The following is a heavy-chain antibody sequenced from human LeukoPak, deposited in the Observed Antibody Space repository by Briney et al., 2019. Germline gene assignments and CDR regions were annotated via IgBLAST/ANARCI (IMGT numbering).Heavy chain of an antibody. D-gene: IGHD3-10*01. Sequence: PGGSLRLSCAASGFTFSDYYMSWIRQAPGKGLEWVSYISSSGSTIYYADSVKGRFTISRDNAKNSLYLQMNSLRAEDTAVYYCARERITMVRGVIKKDTEYYNYYYMDVWGKGTTVTISS. CDR2: ISSSGSTI. CDR1: GFTFSDYY. J-gene: IGHJ6*03. CDR3: ARERITMVRGVIKKDTEYYNYYYMDV. V-gene: IGHV3-11*04.